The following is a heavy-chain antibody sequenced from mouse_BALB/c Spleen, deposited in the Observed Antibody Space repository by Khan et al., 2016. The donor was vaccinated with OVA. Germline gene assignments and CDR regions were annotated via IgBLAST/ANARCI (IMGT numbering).Heavy chain of an antibody. Sequence: QVRLQQSGAELAKPGASVKMSCKTSGYTFTTYWMHWVKQRPGQGLEWIGYINPTSGHTDYNEKFKDKATLSADKSSSTAYMQLSSLTSEDSAVYYCKRDRIDYWGQGTTLTVSS. CDR2: INPTSGHT. CDR3: KRDRIDY. V-gene: IGHV1-7*01. J-gene: IGHJ2*01. CDR1: GYTFTTYW.